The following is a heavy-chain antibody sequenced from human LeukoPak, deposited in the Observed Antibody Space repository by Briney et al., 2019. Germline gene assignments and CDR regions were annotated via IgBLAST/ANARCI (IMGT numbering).Heavy chain of an antibody. CDR1: GGSISSSSYY. D-gene: IGHD3-22*01. J-gene: IGHJ4*02. CDR2: IYYSGST. V-gene: IGHV4-39*01. CDR3: ARLYYDSSGYYQICYFDY. Sequence: SETLSLTCTVSGGSISSSSYYWGWIRQPPGKGLEWIGSIYYSGSTYYNPSLKSRVTISVDTSKNQFSLNLSSVTAADTTVYYCARLYYDSSGYYQICYFDYWGQGTLVTVSS.